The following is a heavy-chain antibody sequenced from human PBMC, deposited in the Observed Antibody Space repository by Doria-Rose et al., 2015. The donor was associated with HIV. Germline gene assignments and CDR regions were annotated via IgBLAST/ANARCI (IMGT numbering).Heavy chain of an antibody. CDR3: AKAPIIGPKYYFYMDV. J-gene: IGHJ6*03. V-gene: IGHV3-9*01. Sequence: EVQLLESGGGLVQPGRSLRLSCVGSGFSFESYAMHWVRLAAAKGLEWVAGISWDSGAKGNADSVDGRFNISSNNAKKSVYLEMRSLRPEDTAFYYCAKAPIIGPKYYFYMDVWGKGTSVTVSS. D-gene: IGHD3-3*01. CDR2: ISWDSGAK. CDR1: GFSFESYA.